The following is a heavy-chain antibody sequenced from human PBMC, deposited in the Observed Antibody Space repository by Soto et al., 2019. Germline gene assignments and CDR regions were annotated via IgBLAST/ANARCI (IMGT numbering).Heavy chain of an antibody. V-gene: IGHV3-21*01. J-gene: IGHJ4*02. CDR1: GFTFSSYS. CDR3: ARRVGLLYYFDY. CDR2: ISSSSSYI. Sequence: EVQLVESGGGLVKPGGSLRLSCAASGFTFSSYSMNWVRQAPGKGLEWVSSISSSSSYIYYAGSVKGRFTISRDNAKNSLYRQMNSPIAEDTAVYYCARRVGLLYYFDYWGQGTLVTVSS. D-gene: IGHD3-16*01.